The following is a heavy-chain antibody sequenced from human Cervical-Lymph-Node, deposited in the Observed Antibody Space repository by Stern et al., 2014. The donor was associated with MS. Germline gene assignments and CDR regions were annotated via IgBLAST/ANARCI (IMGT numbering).Heavy chain of an antibody. CDR1: GYIFTDYY. J-gene: IGHJ4*01. V-gene: IGHV1-2*02. CDR2: INPNSGGP. CDR3: ARGSGTAYDLRGDY. D-gene: IGHD3-3*01. Sequence: QVQLGQSGAEARAPGASMKVSCKASGYIFTDYYLHWVRQAPGQGLEWLGWINPNSGGPNYAQNFQGRVTMTRDTSISTAYMELRWLGSADTAVYYCARGSGTAYDLRGDYWGQGTLVTVSS.